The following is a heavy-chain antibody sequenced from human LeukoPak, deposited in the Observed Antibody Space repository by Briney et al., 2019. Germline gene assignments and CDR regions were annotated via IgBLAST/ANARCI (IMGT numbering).Heavy chain of an antibody. CDR1: GAAFSIYG. D-gene: IGHD1-26*01. CDR2: INPNTGGT. J-gene: IGHJ4*02. V-gene: IGHV1-2*02. CDR3: ARGAIMGVTDYRYFDF. Sequence: GASGKVSCNAAGAAFSIYGISWERQGPGQGLERMGGINPNTGGTSYAQNVQGRVTMTRDTSISTAYMELSRVRSDHTAMYYCARGAIMGVTDYRYFDFWGQGTLVTVSS.